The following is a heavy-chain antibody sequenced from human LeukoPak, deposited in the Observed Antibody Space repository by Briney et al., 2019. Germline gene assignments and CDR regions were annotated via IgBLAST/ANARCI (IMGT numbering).Heavy chain of an antibody. CDR1: GFTFSSYW. D-gene: IGHD3-9*01. V-gene: IGHV3-74*01. J-gene: IGHJ4*02. CDR2: INSDGSST. CDR3: VRGADTGYSSDS. Sequence: GGSLRLSCAASGFTFSSYWMHWVRQAPGKGLVWVSRINSDGSSTSYADSVKGRFSISRDNAENTLYLQMNSLRVEDTAVYYCVRGADTGYSSDSWGQGTLVTVSS.